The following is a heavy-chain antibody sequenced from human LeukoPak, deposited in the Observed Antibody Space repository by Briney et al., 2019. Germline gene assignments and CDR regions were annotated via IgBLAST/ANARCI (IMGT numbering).Heavy chain of an antibody. V-gene: IGHV5-51*01. CDR1: GYSFTSYW. D-gene: IGHD3-9*01. CDR2: IYAGDSDT. Sequence: GASLKISCKGSGYSFTSYWIGWVRQMPGKGLEWMGIIYAGDSDTRYSPSFRGQVTISADKSISTAYLQWSSLKASDTAMYYCARKYRRGYDILTGPYYYFDYWGQGTLVTVSS. J-gene: IGHJ4*02. CDR3: ARKYRRGYDILTGPYYYFDY.